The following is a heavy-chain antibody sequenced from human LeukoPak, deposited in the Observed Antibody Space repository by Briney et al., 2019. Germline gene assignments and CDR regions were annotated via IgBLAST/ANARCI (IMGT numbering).Heavy chain of an antibody. CDR3: ARDGADVYGRAFDY. D-gene: IGHD3-10*01. J-gene: IGHJ4*02. CDR2: IHASGTT. CDR1: GGSISSYF. V-gene: IGHV4-4*07. Sequence: SETLSLTCTVSGGSISSYFWTWIRQPAGKGLEWIGRIHASGTTNYNSSLKSRVSMSVDTSKNQSSMKLTSVTAADTAVYFCARDGADVYGRAFDYWGQGTLVSVSS.